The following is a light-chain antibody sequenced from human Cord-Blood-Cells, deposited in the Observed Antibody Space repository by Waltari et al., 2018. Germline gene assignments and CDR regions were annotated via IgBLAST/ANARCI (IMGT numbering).Light chain of an antibody. CDR3: QQSNSAPRS. V-gene: IGKV1-39*01. Sequence: DIQMTQSPSSLSASVGDRVTITCRASQSISIYLNWYQQKPGKAPKLLIYAASSLQRGVPSRFSGSGSETDFTLTISSLQPEDVATYYCQQSNSAPRSFGQGTKLEIK. CDR2: AAS. J-gene: IGKJ2*03. CDR1: QSISIY.